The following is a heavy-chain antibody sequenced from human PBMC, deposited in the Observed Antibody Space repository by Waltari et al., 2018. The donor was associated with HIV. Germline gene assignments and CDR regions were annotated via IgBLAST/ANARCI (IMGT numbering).Heavy chain of an antibody. D-gene: IGHD3-10*01. J-gene: IGHJ5*02. V-gene: IGHV3-20*04. CDR1: GFPFTYSG. Sequence: EVQLVESGGGVVWPGGSLRLHCEASGFPFTYSGMTWVRQVLGKCVEWVSCINWKCENCFYGNSVEGRFTISRGNAKNALFLQMNSRRVEDTAFYYCAMIRRKFGEPRPTGWFDAWGQGIQVIVSS. CDR2: INWKCENC. CDR3: AMIRRKFGEPRPTGWFDA.